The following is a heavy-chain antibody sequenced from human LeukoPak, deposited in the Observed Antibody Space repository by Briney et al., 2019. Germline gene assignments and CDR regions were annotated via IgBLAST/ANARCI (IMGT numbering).Heavy chain of an antibody. CDR1: GGSINSGSYY. V-gene: IGHV4-39*01. CDR3: ARRGRTGSTFDY. Sequence: SETLSLTCTVSGGSINSGSYYWGFIRQPPGKGLEWIGSLFYTGSTYYNPSLESRVTIPADTSKNQFSLKLNSVTAADTAVYSCARRGRTGSTFDYWGQGTLVTVSP. J-gene: IGHJ4*02. D-gene: IGHD1-1*01. CDR2: LFYTGST.